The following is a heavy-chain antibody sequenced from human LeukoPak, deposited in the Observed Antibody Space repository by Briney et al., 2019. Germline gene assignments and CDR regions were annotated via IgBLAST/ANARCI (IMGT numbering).Heavy chain of an antibody. CDR2: ISYSGST. D-gene: IGHD5-24*01. CDR3: AKMSTAEVCFDY. V-gene: IGHV4-30-4*07. CDR1: GGSISSGGYS. Sequence: PSQTLSLTCTVSGGSISSGGYSWSWIRQPPGKGLEWIGYISYSGSTYYNPSLKSRVTMSLDTSKNQFSLKLSSVTAADTAVYYCAKMSTAEVCFDYWGQGTLVTVSS. J-gene: IGHJ4*02.